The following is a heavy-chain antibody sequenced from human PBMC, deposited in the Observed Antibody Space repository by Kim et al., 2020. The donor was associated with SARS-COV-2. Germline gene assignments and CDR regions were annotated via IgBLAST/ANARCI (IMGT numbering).Heavy chain of an antibody. CDR3: ARDRYCSGGSCSPNRDYWYFDL. J-gene: IGHJ2*01. V-gene: IGHV3-48*02. CDR2: ISSSSTI. D-gene: IGHD2-15*01. CDR1: GFTFSSYS. Sequence: GGSLRLSCAASGFTFSSYSMNWVRQAPGKGLEWVSYISSSSTIYYADSVKGRFTISRDNAKNSLYLQMNSLRDEDTAVYYCARDRYCSGGSCSPNRDYWYFDLWGRGTLVTVSS.